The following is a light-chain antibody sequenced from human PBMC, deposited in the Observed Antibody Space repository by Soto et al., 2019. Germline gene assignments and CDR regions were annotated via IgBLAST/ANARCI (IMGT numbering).Light chain of an antibody. V-gene: IGKV1-5*01. CDR2: DVS. J-gene: IGKJ1*01. CDR1: QTVERG. Sequence: DMQMTQSPSTLPASVGDRVTISCRASQTVERGLAWYQQKPGKAPKLLSSDVSTLERGVPSRFSGSGSATEFTLTISGLQSDDFATYYCQQYKDHVWTFGQGTKV. CDR3: QQYKDHVWT.